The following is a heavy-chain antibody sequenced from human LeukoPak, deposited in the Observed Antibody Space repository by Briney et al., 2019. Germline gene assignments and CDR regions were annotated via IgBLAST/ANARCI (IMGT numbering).Heavy chain of an antibody. Sequence: SVKVSCKASGGTFSSYAISWVRQAPGQGLEWMGGIIPIFGTANYAQKFQGRVTITADESTSTAYMELSSLRSEDTAVYYCARDCNGDDAFDIWGQGTMVTVSS. CDR3: ARDCNGDDAFDI. CDR1: GGTFSSYA. D-gene: IGHD4-17*01. V-gene: IGHV1-69*13. CDR2: IIPIFGTA. J-gene: IGHJ3*02.